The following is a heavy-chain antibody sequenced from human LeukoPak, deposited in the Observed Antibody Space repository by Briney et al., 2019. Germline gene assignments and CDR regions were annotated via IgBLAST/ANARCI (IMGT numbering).Heavy chain of an antibody. Sequence: PGGSLRLSCAASGFTFDDYAMHWVRQAPGKGLEWVSGISWNSGSIGYADSVKGRFTISGDNAKNSLYLQMNSLRAEDTALYYCAKDMSSSWYYFDYWGQGTLVTVSS. V-gene: IGHV3-9*01. CDR3: AKDMSSSWYYFDY. CDR2: ISWNSGSI. J-gene: IGHJ4*02. CDR1: GFTFDDYA. D-gene: IGHD6-13*01.